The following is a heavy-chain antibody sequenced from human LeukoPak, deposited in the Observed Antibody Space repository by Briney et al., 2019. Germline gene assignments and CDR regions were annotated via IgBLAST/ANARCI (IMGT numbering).Heavy chain of an antibody. D-gene: IGHD5-18*01. CDR3: ARAKEYGYNYGPGFGFDP. CDR1: GGSFSGYY. J-gene: IGHJ5*01. Sequence: SETLSLTCAVYGGSFSGYYWSWIRQPPGKGLEWIGEINHSGNTSYNPSLKSRVTISVDTSKSQISPKVTSVTAADTAVYYCARAKEYGYNYGPGFGFDPWGQGTPVTVSS. V-gene: IGHV4-34*01. CDR2: INHSGNT.